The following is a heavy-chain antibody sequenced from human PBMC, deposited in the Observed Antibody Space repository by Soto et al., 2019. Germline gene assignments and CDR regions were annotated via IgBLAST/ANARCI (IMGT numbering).Heavy chain of an antibody. CDR2: IKQDGSDT. V-gene: IGHV3-7*02. Sequence: PGGSLRLSCAASGFTLRNSRMSWVRQAPGKGLEWVANIKQDGSDTYYVDSVKGRFTISRDNAKNSLYLQMNSLRAEDTAVYYCAKYDFWIPGNFDPWGRGTLVTVSS. J-gene: IGHJ5*02. CDR3: AKYDFWIPGNFDP. CDR1: GFTLRNSR. D-gene: IGHD3-3*01.